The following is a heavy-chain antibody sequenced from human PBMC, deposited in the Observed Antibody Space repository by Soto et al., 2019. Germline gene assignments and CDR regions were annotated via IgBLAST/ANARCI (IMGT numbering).Heavy chain of an antibody. CDR3: AKDRPAAHPYWFDP. CDR1: GFTFSSYG. Sequence: QVQLVESGGGVVQPGRSLRLSCAASGFTFSSYGMHWVRQAPGKGLEWVAVISYDGSNKYYADSVKGRFTISRDNSKNTLYLQMNSLRAEDTAVYYCAKDRPAAHPYWFDPWGQGTLVTVSS. J-gene: IGHJ5*02. D-gene: IGHD6-6*01. CDR2: ISYDGSNK. V-gene: IGHV3-30*18.